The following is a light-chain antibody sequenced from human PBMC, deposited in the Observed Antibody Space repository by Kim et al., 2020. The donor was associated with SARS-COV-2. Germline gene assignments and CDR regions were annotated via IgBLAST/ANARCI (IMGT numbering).Light chain of an antibody. Sequence: DIQMTQSLSTLSASLGDRVTITCRASQSISSWLAWYQQKPGKAPKLLIYDASSLESGVPSRFSGSGSGTEFSLTISSLQPDDFATYYCQQYNRYSPMYTFGQGTKLEI. J-gene: IGKJ2*01. V-gene: IGKV1-5*01. CDR3: QQYNRYSPMYT. CDR2: DAS. CDR1: QSISSW.